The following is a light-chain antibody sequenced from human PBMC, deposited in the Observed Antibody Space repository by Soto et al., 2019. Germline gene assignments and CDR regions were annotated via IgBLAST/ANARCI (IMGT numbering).Light chain of an antibody. Sequence: QSVLTQPASVSGSPGQSITISCTGTSSDVGGYNYVSWYQHHPGKAPKLIIYEGVKRPSGVSNRFSASKSGNTASLTISGLQAEDEADYYCCSYAGDNTYVFGTGTKVTVL. CDR3: CSYAGDNTYV. V-gene: IGLV2-23*01. CDR2: EGV. CDR1: SSDVGGYNY. J-gene: IGLJ1*01.